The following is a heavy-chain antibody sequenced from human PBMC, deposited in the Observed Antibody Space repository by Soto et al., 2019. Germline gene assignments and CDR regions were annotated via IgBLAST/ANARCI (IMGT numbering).Heavy chain of an antibody. V-gene: IGHV4-31*03. CDR3: ARAGFAPAPFDY. J-gene: IGHJ4*02. CDR1: GGSISSGGYY. CDR2: IYYSGST. Sequence: PSETLSLTCTVSGGSISSGGYYWSWIRQHPGKGLEWIGYIYYSGSTYYNPSLKSRVTISVDTSKNQFSLKLSSVTAADTAVYYCARAGFAPAPFDYWGQGTLVTVSS.